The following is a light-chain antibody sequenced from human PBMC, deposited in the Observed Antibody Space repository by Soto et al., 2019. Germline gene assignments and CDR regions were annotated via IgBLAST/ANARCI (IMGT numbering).Light chain of an antibody. J-gene: IGKJ3*01. Sequence: EIVLTQSPGTLSLSPGERATLSCRASQTVSSSYLAWYQQKPGQAPRLLIYGASSRATGIPDRFSGSGSGTYFPLTISRLAPEDFAVYYWQHYGSSLSFTFGPGTKVDI. CDR1: QTVSSSY. CDR2: GAS. V-gene: IGKV3-20*01. CDR3: QHYGSSLSFT.